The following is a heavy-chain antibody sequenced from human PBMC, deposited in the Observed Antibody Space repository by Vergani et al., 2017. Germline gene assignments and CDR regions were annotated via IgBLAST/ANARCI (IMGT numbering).Heavy chain of an antibody. CDR3: ANLHRGRSGWYHFDY. Sequence: EVQLLESGGGLVQPGGSLRLSCAASGFTFSSYAMSWVRQAPGKGLEWVSAISGSGGSTYYADSVKGRFTISRDNSKNTLYLQMNSLRAEETAVYYCANLHRGRSGWYHFDYWGQGTLVTVSS. CDR2: ISGSGGST. CDR1: GFTFSSYA. D-gene: IGHD6-19*01. J-gene: IGHJ4*02. V-gene: IGHV3-23*01.